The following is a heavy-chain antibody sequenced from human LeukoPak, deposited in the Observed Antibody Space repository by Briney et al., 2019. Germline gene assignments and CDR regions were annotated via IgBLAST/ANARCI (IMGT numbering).Heavy chain of an antibody. Sequence: SETLSLTCTVSGGSISSYHWSWIRQPPGKGLEWIGYIYYSGSTNYNPSLKSRVTISVVTSKNQFSLKMISVTAADTAVYYCARQRAVAVYDYWGQGTLVTVSS. V-gene: IGHV4-59*08. CDR2: IYYSGST. D-gene: IGHD6-19*01. J-gene: IGHJ4*02. CDR3: ARQRAVAVYDY. CDR1: GGSISSYH.